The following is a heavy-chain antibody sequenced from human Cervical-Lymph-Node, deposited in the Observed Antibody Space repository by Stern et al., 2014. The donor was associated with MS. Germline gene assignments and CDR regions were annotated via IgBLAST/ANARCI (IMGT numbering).Heavy chain of an antibody. CDR2: ISSGIITI. V-gene: IGHV3-48*02. CDR1: GFTFSSYS. CDR3: ARGRLGAIDY. Sequence: MQLVQSGGGLVQPGGSLRLSCAASGFTFSSYSMNWVRQAPGKGLEWFSYISSGIITIYYADSVKGRFTISRDNAKNSLYLQMNSLRDEDTAVYYCARGRLGAIDYWGQGTLVTVSS. J-gene: IGHJ4*02. D-gene: IGHD1-1*01.